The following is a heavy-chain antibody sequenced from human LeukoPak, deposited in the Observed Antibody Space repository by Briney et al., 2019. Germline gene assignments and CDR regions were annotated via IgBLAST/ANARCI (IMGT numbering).Heavy chain of an antibody. D-gene: IGHD2-21*01. J-gene: IGHJ4*02. Sequence: PSETLSLTCTVPGASISSYYWSWIRQPPGKGLEWIGYIYYSGSTNYNPSLKSRVTISVDTSKNQFSLKLSSVTAADTAVYYCASMDYCGGDCYLDYWGQGTLVTVSS. CDR1: GASISSYY. V-gene: IGHV4-59*08. CDR2: IYYSGST. CDR3: ASMDYCGGDCYLDY.